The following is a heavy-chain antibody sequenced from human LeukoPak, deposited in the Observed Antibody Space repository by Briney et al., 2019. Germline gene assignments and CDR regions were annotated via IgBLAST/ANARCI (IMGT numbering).Heavy chain of an antibody. V-gene: IGHV3-7*01. D-gene: IGHD6-6*01. Sequence: GGSLRLSCAASRFTFSSYWMSWVRQAPGKGLEWVANIKQDGSEKYYVDSVKGRFTISRDNAKNSLYLQMNSLRAEDTAVYYCARDLPTGSDYFDYWGQGTLVTVSS. CDR2: IKQDGSEK. CDR1: RFTFSSYW. CDR3: ARDLPTGSDYFDY. J-gene: IGHJ4*02.